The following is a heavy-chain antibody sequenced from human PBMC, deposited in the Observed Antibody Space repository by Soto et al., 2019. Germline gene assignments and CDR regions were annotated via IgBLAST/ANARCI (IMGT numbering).Heavy chain of an antibody. CDR3: ARDGARVGTDAFDI. CDR2: ISSSSSTI. D-gene: IGHD1-26*01. CDR1: GFTFSSYS. Sequence: GESLKISCAASGFTFSSYSMNWVRQAPGKGLEWVSYISSSSSTIYYADSVKGRFTISRDNAKNSLYLQMNSLRDEDTAVYYCARDGARVGTDAFDIWGQGTMVTVSS. V-gene: IGHV3-48*02. J-gene: IGHJ3*02.